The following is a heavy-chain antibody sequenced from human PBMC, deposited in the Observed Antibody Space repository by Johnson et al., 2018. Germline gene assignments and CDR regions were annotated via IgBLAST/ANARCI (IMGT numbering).Heavy chain of an antibody. CDR3: ATEGEGGNGYFDY. J-gene: IGHJ4*02. CDR2: ISGSGGST. CDR1: GFTYSSYA. V-gene: IGHV3-23*04. D-gene: IGHD4-23*01. Sequence: EVQLGETGGGLVQPGGSLRLSCAASGFTYSSYAMSWVRQAPEKGLEWVSAISGSGGSTYYADSGKGRFTISRDNSKNTLYLQMNSLRAEDTAVYYCATEGEGGNGYFDYWGQGTLVTVSS.